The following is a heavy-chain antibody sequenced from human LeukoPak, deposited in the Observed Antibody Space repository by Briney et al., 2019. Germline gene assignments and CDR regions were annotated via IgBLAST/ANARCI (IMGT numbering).Heavy chain of an antibody. CDR1: GGSFSDYY. D-gene: IGHD4-4*01. CDR3: ASRHIYSNYVDY. J-gene: IGHJ4*02. CDR2: ITHTGFT. V-gene: IGHV4-34*01. Sequence: SETLSLTCAVYGGSFSDYYWSWIRQPPGKGLEWIGEITHTGFTNYNPSLESRVVISVDMYNNQFSLKARSVAAADTAVYYCASRHIYSNYVDYWGQGTLVTVSS.